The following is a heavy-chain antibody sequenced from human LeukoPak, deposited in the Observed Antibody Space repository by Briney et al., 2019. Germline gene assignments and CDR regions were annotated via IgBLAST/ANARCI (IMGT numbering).Heavy chain of an antibody. CDR2: VYSVGAT. CDR3: ATERPGSRTLDS. Sequence: GGSLRLSCAASGFIVSGNHMNWVRLAPGKGLEWVSIVYSVGATYYEDSVKGRFTISRDDSKNIVYLQMNNLRSEDTAVYFCATERPGSRTLDSWGQGTLVTVSS. D-gene: IGHD1-14*01. V-gene: IGHV3-66*01. CDR1: GFIVSGNH. J-gene: IGHJ4*02.